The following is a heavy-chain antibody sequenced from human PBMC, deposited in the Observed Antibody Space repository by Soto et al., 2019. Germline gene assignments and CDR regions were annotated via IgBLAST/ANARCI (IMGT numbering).Heavy chain of an antibody. Sequence: ASVKVSCKVSGYALTELSMHWVRQAPGKGLEWMGGFDPEGGETIYAQKFQGRVTMTEDTSTDTAYMELSSLRSEDTAVYYCATDQSYGVTIFGVVINAGGFDPWGQGTLVTVSS. CDR1: GYALTELS. J-gene: IGHJ5*02. V-gene: IGHV1-24*01. D-gene: IGHD3-3*01. CDR2: FDPEGGET. CDR3: ATDQSYGVTIFGVVINAGGFDP.